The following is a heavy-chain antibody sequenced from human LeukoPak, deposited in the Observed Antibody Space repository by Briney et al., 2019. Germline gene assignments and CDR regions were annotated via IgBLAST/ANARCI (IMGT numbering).Heavy chain of an antibody. Sequence: GGSLRLSCAASGFTFSSYEMNWVRQAPGKGLEWVSYISNSGNTIYYADSVKGRFTISRDNSKNTLYLQMNSLRAEDTAVYYCAKDNFEYYDSFDYWGQGTLVTVSS. D-gene: IGHD3-22*01. V-gene: IGHV3-48*03. CDR3: AKDNFEYYDSFDY. CDR2: ISNSGNTI. J-gene: IGHJ4*02. CDR1: GFTFSSYE.